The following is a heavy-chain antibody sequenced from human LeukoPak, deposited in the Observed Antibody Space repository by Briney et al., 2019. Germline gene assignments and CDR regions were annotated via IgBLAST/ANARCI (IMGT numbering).Heavy chain of an antibody. CDR1: GFTFSSYS. CDR2: ISSSSSYI. D-gene: IGHD6-19*01. V-gene: IGHV3-21*01. J-gene: IGHJ4*02. Sequence: GGSLRLSCAASGFTFSSYSMNWVRQAPGKGLEWVSSISSSSSYIYYADSVKGRFTISRDNAKNSLYLQMNNLRAEDTAVYYCARASSSGWYFDYWGQGTLVTVPS. CDR3: ARASSSGWYFDY.